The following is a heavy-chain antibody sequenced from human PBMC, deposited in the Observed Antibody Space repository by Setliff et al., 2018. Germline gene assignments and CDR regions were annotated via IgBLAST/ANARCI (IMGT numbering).Heavy chain of an antibody. V-gene: IGHV4-61*09. CDR2: IYTSWST. D-gene: IGHD3-16*01. J-gene: IGHJ4*02. CDR3: ARLPNYVWGSPVDY. CDR1: DDSISSRTYY. Sequence: SETLSLTCTVSDDSISSRTYYWSWIRQPAGKGLEWIGHIYTSWSTVYNPSLQSRVTISVDTSKNQFSLTLSSVTAADTAVYYCARLPNYVWGSPVDYWGQGTLVTVSS.